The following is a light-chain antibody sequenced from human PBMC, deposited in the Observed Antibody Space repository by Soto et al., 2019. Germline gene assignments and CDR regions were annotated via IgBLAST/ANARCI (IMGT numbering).Light chain of an antibody. CDR2: EDN. V-gene: IGLV6-57*01. J-gene: IGLJ2*01. CDR1: SGSIASHY. CDR3: QSYDSDTVI. Sequence: NFMLTQPHSVSESPGQTVTISCTRSSGSIASHYVQWYQQRPGSSPTIVIYEDNQRPSGVPDRFSGSIDSSSSSASLTISGLNSEDEADYYCQSYDSDTVIFGGGTKVTVL.